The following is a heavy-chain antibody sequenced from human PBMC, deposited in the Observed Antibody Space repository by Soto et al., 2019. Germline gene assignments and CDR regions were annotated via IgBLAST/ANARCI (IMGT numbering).Heavy chain of an antibody. CDR2: IYYSGST. D-gene: IGHD6-19*01. Sequence: SETLSLTCTVSGGSISSSSYYWGWIRQPPGKGLEWIGSIYYSGSTYYNPSLKSRVTISVDTSKNQFSLKLSSVTAADTAVYYCARQLGVVAGPMGCWFDPWGQGTLVTVSS. CDR1: GGSISSSSYY. J-gene: IGHJ5*02. V-gene: IGHV4-39*01. CDR3: ARQLGVVAGPMGCWFDP.